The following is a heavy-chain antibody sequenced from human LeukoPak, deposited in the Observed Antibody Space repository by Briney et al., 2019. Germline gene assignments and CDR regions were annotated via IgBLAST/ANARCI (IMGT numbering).Heavy chain of an antibody. V-gene: IGHV3-33*06. CDR1: GFTFSGYG. J-gene: IGHJ4*02. CDR2: IWYDGNNK. Sequence: GGSLRLSCAASGFTFSGYGMHWVRQAPDKGLEWVAVIWYDGNNKYYAESVKGRFTISRDNSKNTLYLQMNGLRAEDTAVYSWAKDWGYTTMVSYYFDYWGQGALVTVPS. D-gene: IGHD5-18*01. CDR3: AKDWGYTTMVSYYFDY.